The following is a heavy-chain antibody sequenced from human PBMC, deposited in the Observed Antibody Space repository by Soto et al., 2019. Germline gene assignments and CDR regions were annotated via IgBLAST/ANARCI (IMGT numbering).Heavy chain of an antibody. CDR1: GYTFTSYV. J-gene: IGHJ6*02. V-gene: IGHV1-18*01. Sequence: ASVKVSCKASGYTFTSYVISWVRQAPGQGPEWMGWISAYNGNTNFAQRLQGRVTMTTDTSTSTAYMELRSLRSDDTAVYYCARVVATVAGPYGMDVWGQGTTVTV. D-gene: IGHD6-19*01. CDR3: ARVVATVAGPYGMDV. CDR2: ISAYNGNT.